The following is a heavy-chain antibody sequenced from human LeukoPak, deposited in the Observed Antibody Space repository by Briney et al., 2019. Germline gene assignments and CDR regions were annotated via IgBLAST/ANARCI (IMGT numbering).Heavy chain of an antibody. CDR2: MNPNSGNT. CDR3: ARWFGELFSFDP. J-gene: IGHJ5*02. Sequence: ASVKVSCKASGYTFTSYDINWVRQATGQGLEWMGWMNPNSGNTGYAQKFQGRVTMTRNTSISTAYMELSSLRSEDTAVYYCARWFGELFSFDPWGQGTLVTVSS. D-gene: IGHD3-10*01. V-gene: IGHV1-8*01. CDR1: GYTFTSYD.